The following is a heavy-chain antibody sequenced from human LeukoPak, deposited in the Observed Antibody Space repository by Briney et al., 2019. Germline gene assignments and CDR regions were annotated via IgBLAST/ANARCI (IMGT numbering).Heavy chain of an antibody. CDR1: GFTVSNTY. V-gene: IGHV3-53*01. J-gene: IGHJ4*02. Sequence: GGSLRLSCAASGFTVSNTYMSWVRQAPGKGLEWVSLIYSGGGTYSADSVKGRFTISRDNSKNTLYLQMNSLRAEDTAVYYCAKTRPLDSSSWSHGDYWGQGTLVTVSS. CDR2: IYSGGGT. CDR3: AKTRPLDSSSWSHGDY. D-gene: IGHD6-13*01.